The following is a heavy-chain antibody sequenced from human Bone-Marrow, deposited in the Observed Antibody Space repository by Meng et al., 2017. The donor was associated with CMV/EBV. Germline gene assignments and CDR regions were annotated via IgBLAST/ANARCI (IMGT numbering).Heavy chain of an antibody. V-gene: IGHV3-33*06. D-gene: IGHD3-3*01. CDR3: AKDRRRFLEELLDFYGMDV. CDR2: IWYDGTKN. CDR1: GFTFFSYA. Sequence: GESLKISCAVSGFTFFSYAMHWVRQAPGKGLEWVAIIWYDGTKNYYADSVKGRFTISRDNSKNTLYLQMNSLRAEDTAVYFCAKDRRRFLEELLDFYGMDVWGQGTTVTVSS. J-gene: IGHJ6*02.